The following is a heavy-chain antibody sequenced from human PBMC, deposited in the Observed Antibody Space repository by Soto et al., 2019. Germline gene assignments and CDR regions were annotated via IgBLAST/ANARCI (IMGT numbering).Heavy chain of an antibody. D-gene: IGHD2-15*01. V-gene: IGHV4-30-2*01. J-gene: IGHJ6*02. Sequence: SETLSLTCTVSGGSINSGDYSWTWIRQPPGKGLEWIGYIYHTGTTYYNMSLKSRVTISVDRSKNQFSLKLSSVTAADTAVYYCARHGAGSCSGGKKDGMDVWGQGTTVTVSS. CDR2: IYHTGTT. CDR1: GGSINSGDYS. CDR3: ARHGAGSCSGGKKDGMDV.